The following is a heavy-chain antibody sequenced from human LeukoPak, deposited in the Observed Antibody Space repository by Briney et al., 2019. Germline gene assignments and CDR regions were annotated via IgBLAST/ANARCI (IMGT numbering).Heavy chain of an antibody. D-gene: IGHD3-22*01. CDR2: IYYSGST. CDR1: GGSISSSSYY. Sequence: SETLSLTCTVSGGSISSSSYYWGWIRQPPGKGLEWIGSIYYSGSTYYNPSLKSRVTISVDTSKNQFSLKLSSVAAADTAVYYCARDGTYYYDSSGKVQGYWGQGTLVTVSS. J-gene: IGHJ4*02. V-gene: IGHV4-39*07. CDR3: ARDGTYYYDSSGKVQGY.